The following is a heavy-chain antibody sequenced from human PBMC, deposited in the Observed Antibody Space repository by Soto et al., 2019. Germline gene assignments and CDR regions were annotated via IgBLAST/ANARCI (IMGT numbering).Heavy chain of an antibody. Sequence: GSLRLSCAASGFTFSSYAMSWVRQAPGKGLECVSTISGSGGTTYYADSVKGRFTISRDNSKNTLYLQMNSLRAEDTAVYYCPNVRSTTIFAVVSVFDYCDQGTMVTVSS. V-gene: IGHV3-23*01. CDR2: ISGSGGTT. CDR3: PNVRSTTIFAVVSVFDY. J-gene: IGHJ4*02. CDR1: GFTFSSYA. D-gene: IGHD3-3*01.